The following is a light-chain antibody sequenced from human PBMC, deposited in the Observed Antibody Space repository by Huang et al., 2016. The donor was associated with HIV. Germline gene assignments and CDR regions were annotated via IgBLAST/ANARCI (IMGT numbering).Light chain of an antibody. CDR1: QSVYSSSTSKDY. CDR3: QQYYSSPQT. V-gene: IGKV4-1*01. Sequence: DIIMTQSPDSLAVSLGERATLNCRSSQSVYSSSTSKDYMACVQQNPGPPPRFLPFWASTRESGVPDRFSCSGSGTHFTLTISNLEAEDAAIYYCQQYYSSPQTFGQGTRVEVK. CDR2: WAS. J-gene: IGKJ1*01.